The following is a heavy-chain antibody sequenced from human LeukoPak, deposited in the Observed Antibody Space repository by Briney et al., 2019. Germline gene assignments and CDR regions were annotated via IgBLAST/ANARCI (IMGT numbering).Heavy chain of an antibody. CDR3: ARVSRRELLTFDY. J-gene: IGHJ4*02. CDR2: IYYSGST. CDR1: GGSISSSSYY. V-gene: IGHV4-39*07. D-gene: IGHD1-26*01. Sequence: SETLSLTCTVSGGSISSSSYYWGWIRQPPGKGLEWIGSIYYSGSTYYNPSLKSRVTISVDTSKNQFSLKLSSVTAADTAVYYCARVSRRELLTFDYWGQGSLVTVSS.